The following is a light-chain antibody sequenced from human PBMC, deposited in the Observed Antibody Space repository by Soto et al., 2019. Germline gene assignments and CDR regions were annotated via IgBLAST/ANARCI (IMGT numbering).Light chain of an antibody. CDR2: GAS. Sequence: EIVMTQSPATLSVSPGERATLSCRASQSVSSNLAWYQQKPGQAPRLLIYGASTRATGIPVRFSGSGSGTDFTLTISRLEPEDFAVYYCQQYGSSGTFGQGTKVDIK. CDR3: QQYGSSGT. J-gene: IGKJ1*01. V-gene: IGKV3-15*01. CDR1: QSVSSN.